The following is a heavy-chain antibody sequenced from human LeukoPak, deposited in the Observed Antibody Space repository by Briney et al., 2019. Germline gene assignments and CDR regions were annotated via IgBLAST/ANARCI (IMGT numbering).Heavy chain of an antibody. CDR3: AKDNQRVAAFRFDY. V-gene: IGHV3-23*01. Sequence: GGTLRLSCATSGLTFSNSGMSWVRQAPGKGLEWVSSIGNTNTYYADSVKGRFTISRDNSKSTVSLHMSSLRAEDTAVYYCAKDNQRVAAFRFDYWGQGTLVTVSS. J-gene: IGHJ4*02. CDR2: IGNTNT. CDR1: GLTFSNSG. D-gene: IGHD2-15*01.